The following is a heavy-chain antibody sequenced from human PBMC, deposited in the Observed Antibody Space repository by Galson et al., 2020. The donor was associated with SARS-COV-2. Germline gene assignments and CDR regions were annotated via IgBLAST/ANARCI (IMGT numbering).Heavy chain of an antibody. J-gene: IGHJ6*02. CDR2: IDWDDDK. Sequence: SGPTLVKPTQTLTLTCTFSGFSLSTSGMRVSWIRQPPGKALEWLARIDWDDDKFYSTSLKTRLTISKDTSKNQVVLTMTNMDPVDTATYYCARTYYDILTGWDYGMDVWGQGTTVTVSS. CDR1: GFSLSTSGMR. CDR3: ARTYYDILTGWDYGMDV. D-gene: IGHD3-9*01. V-gene: IGHV2-70*04.